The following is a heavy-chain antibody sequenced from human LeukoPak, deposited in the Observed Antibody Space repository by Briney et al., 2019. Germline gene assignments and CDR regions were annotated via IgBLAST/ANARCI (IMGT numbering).Heavy chain of an antibody. J-gene: IGHJ5*02. CDR1: GFTFSSYS. Sequence: GGSLRLSCAASGFTFSSYSMNWVRQAPGKGLEWVSSISSSSSYIYYADSVKGRLTISRDNAKNSLYLQMDSLRAEDTAVYYCARGPRITMVRGVAQNWFDPWGQGTLVTVSS. V-gene: IGHV3-21*01. CDR3: ARGPRITMVRGVAQNWFDP. D-gene: IGHD3-10*01. CDR2: ISSSSSYI.